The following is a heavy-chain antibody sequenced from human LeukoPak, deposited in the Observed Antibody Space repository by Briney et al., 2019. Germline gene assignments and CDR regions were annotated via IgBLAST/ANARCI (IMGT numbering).Heavy chain of an antibody. CDR1: GFTFSDYY. Sequence: PGGSLRLSCAASGFTFSDYYMSWIRQAPGKGLEWVSYISSGSTIYYADSVKGRFTNSRDNAKNSLYLQMNSLRAEDTAVYYCAREGYQLPTVWGQGTLVTVSS. CDR2: ISSGSTI. J-gene: IGHJ4*02. CDR3: AREGYQLPTV. V-gene: IGHV3-11*01. D-gene: IGHD2-2*01.